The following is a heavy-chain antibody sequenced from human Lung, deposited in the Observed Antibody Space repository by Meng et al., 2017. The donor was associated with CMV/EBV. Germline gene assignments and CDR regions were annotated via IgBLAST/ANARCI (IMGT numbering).Heavy chain of an antibody. CDR1: GGSISSSSYY. CDR3: ARSHSSGWPFDY. J-gene: IGHJ4*02. D-gene: IGHD6-19*01. Sequence: LXCTVSGGSISSSSYYWGWIRQPPGKGLEWIGSIYYSGSTYYNPSLKSRVTISVDTSKNQFSLKLSSVTAADTAVYYCARSHSSGWPFDYWCQGTLVTVSS. CDR2: IYYSGST. V-gene: IGHV4-39*07.